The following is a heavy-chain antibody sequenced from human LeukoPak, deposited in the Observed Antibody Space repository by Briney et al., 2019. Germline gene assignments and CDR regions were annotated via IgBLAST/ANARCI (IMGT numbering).Heavy chain of an antibody. V-gene: IGHV1-2*02. CDR1: GYTFTGYY. D-gene: IGHD2-2*01. Sequence: ASVKVSCKASGYTFTGYYMHWVRQAPGQGLEWMGWINPNSGGTNYAQKFQSRVTMTRDTSSSTAYMELNRLRSDDTAVYYCAREGVPGAMFDYWGQGTLVTVSS. CDR2: INPNSGGT. CDR3: AREGVPGAMFDY. J-gene: IGHJ4*02.